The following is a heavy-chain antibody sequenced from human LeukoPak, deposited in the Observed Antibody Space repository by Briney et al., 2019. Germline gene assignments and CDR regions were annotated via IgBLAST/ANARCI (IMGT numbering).Heavy chain of an antibody. CDR3: ARDRGCIGY. Sequence: SETLSLTCTVSGGSVSSGSYYWSWIRQPPGKGLEWIGYIYYSGSTNYNPSLKSRVTISVDTSKNQFSLKLSSVTAADTAAYYCARDRGCIGYWGQGTLVTVSS. CDR2: IYYSGST. CDR1: GGSVSSGSYY. V-gene: IGHV4-61*01. D-gene: IGHD3-10*01. J-gene: IGHJ4*02.